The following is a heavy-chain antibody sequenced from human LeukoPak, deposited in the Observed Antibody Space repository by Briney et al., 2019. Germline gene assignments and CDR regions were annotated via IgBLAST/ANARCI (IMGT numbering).Heavy chain of an antibody. CDR2: INPKSGGT. J-gene: IGHJ4*02. V-gene: IGHV1-2*02. D-gene: IGHD1-26*01. Sequence: GASVKVSCKASGYTFTGYYMHWVRQAPGQGLEWMGWINPKSGGTKYAQKFQGRVTMTRDTSINTAYLELSRLRSDDTAVYYCARATEAGREFDYWGQGTLVTVSS. CDR3: ARATEAGREFDY. CDR1: GYTFTGYY.